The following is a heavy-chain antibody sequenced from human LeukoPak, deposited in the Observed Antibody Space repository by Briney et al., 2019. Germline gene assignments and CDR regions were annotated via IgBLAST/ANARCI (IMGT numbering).Heavy chain of an antibody. CDR1: GFTFRSYT. CDR3: ARDERFDT. CDR2: ITSSSSSI. Sequence: GGSLRLSCAASGFTFRSYTMNWVRQAPGKGLEWVSSITSSSSSIYYADPVKGRFTVSRDNAKNSLYLQMNSLRAEDTAVYYCARDERFDTWGQGTLVTVSS. J-gene: IGHJ5*02. V-gene: IGHV3-21*01.